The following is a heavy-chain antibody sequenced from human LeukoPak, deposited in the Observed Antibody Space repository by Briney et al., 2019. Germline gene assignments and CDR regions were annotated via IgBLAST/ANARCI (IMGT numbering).Heavy chain of an antibody. CDR2: ISGSGGST. V-gene: IGHV3-23*01. CDR3: ARVSAKNYGMDV. Sequence: GGSLRLSCSASGFTFSSYAMRWVPQAPGKGLEWVSPISGSGGSTYYADSVKGRFTISRDNSKNTLYLQMNSLRAEDTAVYYCARVSAKNYGMDVWGQGTTVTVSS. D-gene: IGHD6-25*01. J-gene: IGHJ6*02. CDR1: GFTFSSYA.